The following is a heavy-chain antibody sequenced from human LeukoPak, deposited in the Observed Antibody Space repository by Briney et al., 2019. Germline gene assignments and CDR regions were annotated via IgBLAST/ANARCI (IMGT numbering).Heavy chain of an antibody. Sequence: GGSLRLSCAASGFTFSSYSMNWVRQAPGKGLEWVSYISGSGSNIYYADSVKGRFTISRDNAKNSLYLQMNSLRAEDTAVYYCARLYYDFVWGIFDYWGQGTLVTVSS. CDR3: ARLYYDFVWGIFDY. V-gene: IGHV3-48*04. CDR2: ISGSGSNI. D-gene: IGHD3-16*01. CDR1: GFTFSSYS. J-gene: IGHJ4*02.